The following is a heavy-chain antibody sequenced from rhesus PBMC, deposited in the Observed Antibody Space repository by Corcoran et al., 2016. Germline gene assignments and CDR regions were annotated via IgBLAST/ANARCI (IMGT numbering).Heavy chain of an antibody. J-gene: IGHJ4*01. CDR1: GASTRRNW. D-gene: IGHD6-31*01. V-gene: IGHV4-80*01. CDR3: ARDPVAAATVYFDY. CDR2: INGNSGST. Sequence: QVQLQESGPGLVKPSETLSLTCTVSGASTRRNWWSWIRQPPGKGLEWIGEINGNSGSTNYNPSLKSRVTISKGASKNQFSLKLGSVTAADTAVYYCARDPVAAATVYFDYWGQGVLVTVSS.